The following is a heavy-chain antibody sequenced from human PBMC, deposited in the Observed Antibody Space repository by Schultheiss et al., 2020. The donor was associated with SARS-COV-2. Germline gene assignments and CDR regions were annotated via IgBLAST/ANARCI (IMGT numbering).Heavy chain of an antibody. CDR3: ARDRTGNSGGHFDL. CDR2: INCADNTK. V-gene: IGHV3-48*03. J-gene: IGHJ2*01. Sequence: GGSLRLSCAGSGCTFSSIEMNWVRQAPGKGPEWVSYINCADNTKWYADSVKGRFTISRDNGRDSLYLQMNSLRAEDTAVYYCARDRTGNSGGHFDLWGRGTRVT. CDR1: GCTFSSIE. D-gene: IGHD5-12*01.